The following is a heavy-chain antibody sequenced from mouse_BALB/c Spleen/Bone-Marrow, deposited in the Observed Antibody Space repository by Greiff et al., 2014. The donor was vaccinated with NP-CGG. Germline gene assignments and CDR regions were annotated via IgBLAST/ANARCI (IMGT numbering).Heavy chain of an antibody. CDR1: GYAFTNYL. Sequence: VQLQQSGAELVRPGTSVKVSCKASGYAFTNYLIEWVRQRPGQGLEWIGMINPGSGGTNYNEKFKGKATLTADKSSSTAYMQPSSLTSGDSAVYFCARRDGSYFDYWGQGTTLTVSS. D-gene: IGHD3-3*01. J-gene: IGHJ2*01. V-gene: IGHV1-54*01. CDR3: ARRDGSYFDY. CDR2: INPGSGGT.